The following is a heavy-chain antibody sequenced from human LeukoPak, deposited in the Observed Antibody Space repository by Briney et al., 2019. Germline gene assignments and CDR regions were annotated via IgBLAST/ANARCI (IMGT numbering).Heavy chain of an antibody. V-gene: IGHV3-64D*06. CDR2: ISSNGGST. Sequence: PGGSLRLSCSVSGFTFSSYAMHWVRQAPGKGLEYVSAISSNGGSTYYADSVKGRFTISRDNSKNTLSLQMSSLRAEDTAVYYYAPYYYYDMDVWGQGTTVTVSS. CDR1: GFTFSSYA. CDR3: APYYYYDMDV. J-gene: IGHJ6*02.